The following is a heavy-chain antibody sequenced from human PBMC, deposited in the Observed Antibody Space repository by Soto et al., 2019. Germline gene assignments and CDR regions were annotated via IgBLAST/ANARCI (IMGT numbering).Heavy chain of an antibody. Sequence: GGSLRLSCAASGFIFSNYAMSWVRQAPGRGLEWVSAISGSGATTYYPDSVKGRFTISRDNSKNTLYLQMNNLRADDTAVYYCTKGGIPRRYNIPKVDFDYWGQGALVTVS. CDR2: ISGSGATT. CDR1: GFIFSNYA. V-gene: IGHV3-23*01. CDR3: TKGGIPRRYNIPKVDFDY. D-gene: IGHD1-1*01. J-gene: IGHJ4*02.